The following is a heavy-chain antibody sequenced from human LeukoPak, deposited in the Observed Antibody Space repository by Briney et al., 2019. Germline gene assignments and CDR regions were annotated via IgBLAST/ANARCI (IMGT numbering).Heavy chain of an antibody. Sequence: GGSLRLSCAASGFIFSNYWVTWVRQTPGRGLEFVANIKEDGSEIFYLDPVKGRFTISRDNAKNSVYLQMNSLRAEDTAVYYCARSPDGVDNWGQGTLVTVSS. CDR2: IKEDGSEI. CDR3: ARSPDGVDN. CDR1: GFIFSNYW. V-gene: IGHV3-7*01. J-gene: IGHJ4*02. D-gene: IGHD3-10*01.